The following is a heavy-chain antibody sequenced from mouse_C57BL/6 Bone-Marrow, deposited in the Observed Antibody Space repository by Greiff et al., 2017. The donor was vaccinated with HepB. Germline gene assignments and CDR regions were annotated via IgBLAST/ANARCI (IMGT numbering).Heavy chain of an antibody. CDR3: ARGITAIY. J-gene: IGHJ2*01. CDR2: ISDGGSYT. Sequence: EVQLKESGGGLVKPGGSLKLSCAASGFTFSSYAMSWVRQTPEKRLEWVATISDGGSYTYYPDNVKGRFTISRDNAKNNLYLQMSHLKSEDTAMYYCARGITAIYWGQGTTLTVSS. CDR1: GFTFSSYA. V-gene: IGHV5-4*01. D-gene: IGHD1-1*01.